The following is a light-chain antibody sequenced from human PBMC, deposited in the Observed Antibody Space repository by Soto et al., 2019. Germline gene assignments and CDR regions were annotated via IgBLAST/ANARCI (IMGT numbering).Light chain of an antibody. V-gene: IGKV3-20*01. J-gene: IGKJ4*01. CDR2: GTS. CDR1: QSVRSSH. Sequence: EIVLTQSPGTLSLSPGERATLSCRASQSVRSSHLAWYQQKPGQAPRLLIYGTSSRATGIPDRFSGSGSGTDFTLTISRLEPEDFAVYHCQQYSSSPLTFGGGTNVEIK. CDR3: QQYSSSPLT.